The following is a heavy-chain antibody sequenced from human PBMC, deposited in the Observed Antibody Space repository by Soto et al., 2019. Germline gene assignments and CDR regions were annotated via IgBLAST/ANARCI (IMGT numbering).Heavy chain of an antibody. J-gene: IGHJ4*03. D-gene: IGHD2-2*01. CDR2: IFPRDSDV. V-gene: IGHV5-51*01. CDR1: GYDFKNFW. Sequence: GESLKISCRASGYDFKNFWIGWVRQMPGKGLEWVGIIFPRDSDVRYSPSFQGRVTISVDKSINAAYLQWSGLKASDTAMYYCARHFDCSTTSCYIDYWGEGSPVTVSS. CDR3: ARHFDCSTTSCYIDY.